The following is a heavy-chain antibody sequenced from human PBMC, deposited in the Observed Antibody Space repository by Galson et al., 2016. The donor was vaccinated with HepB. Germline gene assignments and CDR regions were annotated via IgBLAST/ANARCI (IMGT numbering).Heavy chain of an antibody. Sequence: SLRLSCAASGFTFSSYWMHWVRQAPGEGLVWVSRINSDGSSTRYADSVKGRFTISRDNAKNTLYLQMNSLRAEDTAVYYCVREILLVVGYYGMDVWGQGTTVTVSS. V-gene: IGHV3-74*01. J-gene: IGHJ6*02. CDR2: INSDGSST. CDR1: GFTFSSYW. CDR3: VREILLVVGYYGMDV. D-gene: IGHD5-18*01.